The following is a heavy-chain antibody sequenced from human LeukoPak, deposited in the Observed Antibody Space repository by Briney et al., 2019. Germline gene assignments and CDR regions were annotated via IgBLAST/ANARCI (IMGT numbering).Heavy chain of an antibody. V-gene: IGHV3-23*01. D-gene: IGHD2-15*01. CDR3: AKGQGVAASYYYMDV. CDR2: ISGSGDST. Sequence: GSLSLSCAASGFTFSSYAMSWVRQAPGKGTEWVSAISGSGDSTYYADPVKGRFNITRDNSKNALYLQMNSLRAEDTAVYYCAKGQGVAASYYYMDVWGKGTTVTVSS. J-gene: IGHJ6*03. CDR1: GFTFSSYA.